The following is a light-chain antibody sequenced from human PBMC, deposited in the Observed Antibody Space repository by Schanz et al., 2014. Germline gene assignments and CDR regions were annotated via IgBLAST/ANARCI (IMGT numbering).Light chain of an antibody. J-gene: IGLJ3*02. CDR2: DVH. CDR3: CSYAGSRWV. V-gene: IGLV2-11*01. Sequence: QSALTQPASVSGSPGQSITISCTGTSSDIGAYNYVSWYQQHPYRAPKLIIYDVHNRPSGVPDRFSGSQSGNTASLTISGLQAEDESDYYCCSYAGSRWVFGGGTKLTVL. CDR1: SSDIGAYNY.